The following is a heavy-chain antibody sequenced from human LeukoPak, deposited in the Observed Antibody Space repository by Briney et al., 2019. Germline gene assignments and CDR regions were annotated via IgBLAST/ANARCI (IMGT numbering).Heavy chain of an antibody. V-gene: IGHV3-73*01. D-gene: IGHD4/OR15-4a*01. J-gene: IGHJ4*02. CDR2: IRSKANNYAT. CDR3: IRYRMLTGNDYN. Sequence: GGSLRLSCAASGFTFSGSAMHWVRQASGKGLEWVGRIRSKANNYATAYAASMTGRFTISRDDSKNTAYLQMNSLKTEDTAVYYCIRYRMLTGNDYNWGQGTLVTVSS. CDR1: GFTFSGSA.